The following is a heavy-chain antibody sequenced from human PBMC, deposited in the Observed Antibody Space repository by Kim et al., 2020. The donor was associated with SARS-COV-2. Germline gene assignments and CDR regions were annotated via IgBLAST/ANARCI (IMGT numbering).Heavy chain of an antibody. D-gene: IGHD1-26*01. Sequence: ASVKVSSKVSGYTLTELSMHWVRQAPGKGLEWMGGFDPEDGETIYAQKFQGRVTMTEDTSTDTAYTELSSLRSEDTAVYYCATGGTPWLWIDYWGQGTLVTVSS. J-gene: IGHJ4*02. CDR3: ATGGTPWLWIDY. V-gene: IGHV1-24*01. CDR1: GYTLTELS. CDR2: FDPEDGET.